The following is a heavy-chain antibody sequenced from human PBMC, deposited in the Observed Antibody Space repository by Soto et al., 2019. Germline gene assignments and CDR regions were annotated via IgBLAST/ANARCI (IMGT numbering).Heavy chain of an antibody. CDR2: IKMKAHGGTS. J-gene: IGHJ4*01. CDR1: GFTFGDYA. Sequence: PVRSLRLSCTTSGFTFGDYAMSWFRQAPGKRLEWLGVIKMKAHGGTSEYAASVQGRFVISRDDPKDTAYLQMNSLKTDDTAVYYCTRDYPTQIGTPFFDFWGQGTLVTVSS. CDR3: TRDYPTQIGTPFFDF. V-gene: IGHV3-49*03.